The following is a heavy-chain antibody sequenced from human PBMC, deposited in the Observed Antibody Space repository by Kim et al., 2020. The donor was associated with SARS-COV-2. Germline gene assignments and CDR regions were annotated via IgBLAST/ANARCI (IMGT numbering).Heavy chain of an antibody. J-gene: IGHJ6*03. CDR2: ISWNSGSI. Sequence: GGSLRLSCAASGFTFGYYAMHWVRQAPGKGLEWVSGISWNSGSIGYADSVKGRFTISRDNAKNSLYLQMNSLRAEDTALYYCAKPAGTWKYYYYYIDVWGKGTTVTVSS. V-gene: IGHV3-9*01. CDR3: AKPAGTWKYYYYYIDV. D-gene: IGHD6-19*01. CDR1: GFTFGYYA.